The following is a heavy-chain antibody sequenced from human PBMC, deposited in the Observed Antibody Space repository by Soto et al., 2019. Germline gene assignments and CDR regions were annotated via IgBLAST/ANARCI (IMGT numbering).Heavy chain of an antibody. Sequence: GGSLRLSCAASGFTFSSYLMHWVRQAPGKGLVWVSRINSDGGSTTYADSVKGRFTISRDNAKNTLYLQMNSLRAEDTAVYYCASSQWLVPGYWGQGTLVTVSS. CDR3: ASSQWLVPGY. CDR1: GFTFSSYL. CDR2: INSDGGST. V-gene: IGHV3-74*01. D-gene: IGHD6-19*01. J-gene: IGHJ4*02.